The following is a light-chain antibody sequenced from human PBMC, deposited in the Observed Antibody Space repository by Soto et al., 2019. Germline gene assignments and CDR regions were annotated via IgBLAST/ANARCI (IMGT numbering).Light chain of an antibody. CDR3: QQYNNWPSG. V-gene: IGKV3-15*01. CDR2: GAS. Sequence: EIVMTQSPATLSVSPGDRATLSCRASQSVSSNLAWYQQKPGQAPRLLIYGASTRATGIPARFSGSGSGTEFTLTISSLQSEDFAVYYCQQYNNWPSGFGPGTKVDIK. J-gene: IGKJ3*01. CDR1: QSVSSN.